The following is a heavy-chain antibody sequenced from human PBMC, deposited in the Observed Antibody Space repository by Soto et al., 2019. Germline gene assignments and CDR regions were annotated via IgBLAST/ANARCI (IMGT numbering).Heavy chain of an antibody. Sequence: SETLSLTCTVSGGSISSYYWSWIRQPPGKGLEWVGYIYYSGSTNYNPSHKSRVTISVATSKNQFSLKLRSVTAADTAVYYCARSPAIRYYYDSSGYYFDYWGQGTLVTVSS. CDR1: GGSISSYY. D-gene: IGHD3-22*01. CDR2: IYYSGST. J-gene: IGHJ4*02. CDR3: ARSPAIRYYYDSSGYYFDY. V-gene: IGHV4-59*01.